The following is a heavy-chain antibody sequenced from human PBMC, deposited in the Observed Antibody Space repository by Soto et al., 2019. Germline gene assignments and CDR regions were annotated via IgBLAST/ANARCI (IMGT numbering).Heavy chain of an antibody. CDR3: AHRPYSGTWHDVYNI. J-gene: IGHJ3*02. CDR2: IYWDDDK. D-gene: IGHD1-26*01. CDR1: GFSLSARGVG. Sequence: SGPTLVNPTETLTLTCTFSGFSLSARGVGVGWIRQPPGKALEWLAIIYWDDDKRYSPSLRTTFTITKDTSKNQVVLTMTNMDPVDTATYFCAHRPYSGTWHDVYNIWGPGIMVTVS. V-gene: IGHV2-5*02.